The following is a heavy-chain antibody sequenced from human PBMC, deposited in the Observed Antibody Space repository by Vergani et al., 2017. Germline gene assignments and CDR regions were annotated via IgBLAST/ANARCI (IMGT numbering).Heavy chain of an antibody. CDR3: ASKRGACRAAYCHSYDF. CDR2: MDYSGST. D-gene: IGHD2-15*01. CDR1: GDSVISTDYH. J-gene: IGHJ4*02. V-gene: IGHV4-39*01. Sequence: QVQLQESGPGLVKPSETLSLPCTVSGDSVISTDYHWGWIRQPPGKGLEWIGSMDYSGSTPYNPSLESRLPVSLVTPKNQFSLRLTSVTAADTAVYYCASKRGACRAAYCHSYDFWGPGTLVGVSS.